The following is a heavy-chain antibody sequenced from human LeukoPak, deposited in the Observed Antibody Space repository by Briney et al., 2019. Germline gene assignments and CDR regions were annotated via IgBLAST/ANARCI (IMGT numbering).Heavy chain of an antibody. CDR1: GYSFTDYY. V-gene: IGHV1-2*02. Sequence: ASVKVSCKTSGYSFTDYYMHWVRQAPGQGLEWMGWINPNSGGTSSAQKFQGRVTMTRDTAITTVYMEVSWLTSDDTAIYYCARADRLDGGPYLIGPWGQGTLVTVSS. CDR2: INPNSGGT. CDR3: ARADRLDGGPYLIGP. J-gene: IGHJ5*02. D-gene: IGHD3-16*01.